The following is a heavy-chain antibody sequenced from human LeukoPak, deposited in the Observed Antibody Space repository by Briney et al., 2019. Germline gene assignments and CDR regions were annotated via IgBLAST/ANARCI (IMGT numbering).Heavy chain of an antibody. CDR3: ARGGYSGYDSRRVLGEFDP. CDR2: INPSSGGT. CDR1: GYTFTDYY. V-gene: IGHV1-2*02. Sequence: EASVKVSCKASGYTFTDYYLHWVRQAPGQGLEWMGWINPSSGGTNYAQKFQGRVTMTRDTSIGTAYMELSRLRSDDTAVYYCARGGYSGYDSRRVLGEFDPWGQGTLVTVSS. D-gene: IGHD5-12*01. J-gene: IGHJ5*02.